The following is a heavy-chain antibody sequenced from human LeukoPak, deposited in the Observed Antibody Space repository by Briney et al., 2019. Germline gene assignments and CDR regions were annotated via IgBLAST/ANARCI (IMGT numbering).Heavy chain of an antibody. CDR1: GFTFRSYS. Sequence: GGSLRLSCAASGFTFRSYSMNWVRQAPGRGLEWVSSISMSSSFIYYAESLKGRFTISRDTAKNSLYLQMNGLRADDTAVYYCTSGGEQQLDRFDYWGQGTLVTVSS. V-gene: IGHV3-21*04. D-gene: IGHD6-13*01. CDR3: TSGGEQQLDRFDY. J-gene: IGHJ4*02. CDR2: ISMSSSFI.